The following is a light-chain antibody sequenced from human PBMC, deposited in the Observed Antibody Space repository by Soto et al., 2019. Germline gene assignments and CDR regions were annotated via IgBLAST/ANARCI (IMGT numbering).Light chain of an antibody. CDR3: QKHDGE. CDR1: QDISNL. Sequence: DIQMTQSPSSLSASVGDRVTITCRASQDISNLLAWYHQKPGKIPKLLISAASTLQSGVPSRFSGSGSGTDFTLTISSLQPEDVATYYCQKHDGEFVQGTKVEIK. CDR2: AAS. V-gene: IGKV1-27*01. J-gene: IGKJ1*01.